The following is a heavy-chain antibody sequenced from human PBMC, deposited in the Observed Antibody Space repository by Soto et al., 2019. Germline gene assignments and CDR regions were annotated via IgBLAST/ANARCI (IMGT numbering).Heavy chain of an antibody. V-gene: IGHV3-73*01. CDR1: GFTFIGSA. D-gene: IGHD4-4*01. J-gene: IGHJ4*02. CDR2: IRSKANSYAT. Sequence: PWGSLRLSCAASGFTFIGSAIHFVRQASGKGLEWVGRIRSKANSYATAYAASVKGRFTISRDDSKNTAYLQMNSLKTEDTAVYYCTIRDGYSLDYWGQGTLVTVSS. CDR3: TIRDGYSLDY.